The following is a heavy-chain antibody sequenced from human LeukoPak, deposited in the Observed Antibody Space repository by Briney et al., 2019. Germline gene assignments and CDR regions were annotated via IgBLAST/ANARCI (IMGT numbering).Heavy chain of an antibody. Sequence: SGTLSLTCAVYGGSFSGYYWSWIRQPPGKGLEWIGEINHSGSTNYNPSLKSRVTISVDTSKDQFSLKLSSVTAADTAVYYCARVVVPAMFDYWGQGTLVTVSS. CDR2: INHSGST. CDR3: ARVVVPAMFDY. D-gene: IGHD2-2*01. V-gene: IGHV4-34*01. CDR1: GGSFSGYY. J-gene: IGHJ4*02.